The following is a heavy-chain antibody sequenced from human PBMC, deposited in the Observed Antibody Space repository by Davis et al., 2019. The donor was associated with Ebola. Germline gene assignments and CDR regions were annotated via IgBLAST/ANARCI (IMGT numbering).Heavy chain of an antibody. CDR3: AHRRAVTIFGVVTDYYGMDV. V-gene: IGHV2-5*02. Sequence: SGPTLVKPTQTLTLTCTFSGFSLSTSGVGVGWIRQPPGKALEWLALIYWDDDKRYSPSLKSRLTITKDTSKNQVVLTMTNMDPVDTATYYCAHRRAVTIFGVVTDYYGMDVWGQGTTVTVPS. J-gene: IGHJ6*02. CDR2: IYWDDDK. D-gene: IGHD3-3*01. CDR1: GFSLSTSGVG.